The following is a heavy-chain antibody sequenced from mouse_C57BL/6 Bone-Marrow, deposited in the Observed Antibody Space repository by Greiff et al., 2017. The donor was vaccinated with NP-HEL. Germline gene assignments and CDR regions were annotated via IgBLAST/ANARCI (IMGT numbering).Heavy chain of an antibody. J-gene: IGHJ2*01. CDR1: GFTFSSYG. CDR3: ARSDY. Sequence: EVQLQQSGGDLVKPGGSLKLSCAASGFTFSSYGMSWVRQTPDKRLEWVATISSGGSYTYYPDSVKGRFTISRDNAKNTLYLQMSSLKSEDTAMYYCARSDYWGQGTTLTVSS. V-gene: IGHV5-6*01. CDR2: ISSGGSYT.